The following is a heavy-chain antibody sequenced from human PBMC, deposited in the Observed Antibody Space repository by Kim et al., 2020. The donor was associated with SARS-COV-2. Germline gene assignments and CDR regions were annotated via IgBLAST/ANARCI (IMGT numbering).Heavy chain of an antibody. V-gene: IGHV4-59*01. J-gene: IGHJ4*02. CDR2: IYYTGSS. Sequence: SETLSLTCTVSGGSISSYYWSWIRQPPGKGLEWIGYIYYTGSSNYSPSLKRRVTISIDTSKNQFSLKLSSVTAADTAVYYCARDGDFTVGGLDYWGQGTL. CDR3: ARDGDFTVGGLDY. D-gene: IGHD3-16*01. CDR1: GGSISSYY.